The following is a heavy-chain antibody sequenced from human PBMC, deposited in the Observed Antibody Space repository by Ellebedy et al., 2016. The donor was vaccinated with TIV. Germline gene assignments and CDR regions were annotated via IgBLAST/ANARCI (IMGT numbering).Heavy chain of an antibody. CDR3: AGDGYNHGLDN. J-gene: IGHJ4*02. CDR2: ISFDGSNK. Sequence: GESLKISCAASGFSISSYAMHWVRQAPGKGLEWVAIISFDGSNKYFADSVKGRFTISRDNSWNTLYLQMNNLRVEDTAVYYCAGDGYNHGLDNWGQGTLVTVSS. CDR1: GFSISSYA. V-gene: IGHV3-30*04. D-gene: IGHD5-24*01.